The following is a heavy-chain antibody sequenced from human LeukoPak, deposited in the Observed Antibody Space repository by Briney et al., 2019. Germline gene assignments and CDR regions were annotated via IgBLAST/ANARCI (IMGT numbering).Heavy chain of an antibody. CDR2: INHSGST. J-gene: IGHJ6*02. Sequence: SQTLSLTCAVYGGSFSGYYWSWIRQPPGKGLEWIGEINHSGSTNYNPSLKSRVTISVDTSKNQFSLKLSSVTAADTAVYYCARGWGMDVWGQGTTVTVSS. CDR1: GGSFSGYY. V-gene: IGHV4-34*01. CDR3: ARGWGMDV.